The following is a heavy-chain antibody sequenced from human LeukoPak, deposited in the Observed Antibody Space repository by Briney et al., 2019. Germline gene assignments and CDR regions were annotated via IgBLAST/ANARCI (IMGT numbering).Heavy chain of an antibody. J-gene: IGHJ5*02. D-gene: IGHD3-3*01. CDR3: AKDPTPLLESDHWFDP. CDR1: GFTFDDYA. V-gene: IGHV3-9*01. Sequence: GRSLRLSCAASGFTFDDYAMHWVRQAPGKGLEGVSGISWNSGSIGYADSVKGRFTISRDNAKNPLYLQMNSLRAEDTALYYCAKDPTPLLESDHWFDPWGQGTLVTVSS. CDR2: ISWNSGSI.